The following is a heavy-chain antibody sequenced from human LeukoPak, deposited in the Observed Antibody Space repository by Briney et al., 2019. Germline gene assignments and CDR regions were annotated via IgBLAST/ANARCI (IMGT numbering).Heavy chain of an antibody. CDR3: AKDPVFWSGVTPSYYYYGMDV. V-gene: IGHV3-23*01. CDR2: ITGSGTST. J-gene: IGHJ6*02. D-gene: IGHD3-3*01. CDR1: GFTFSNYA. Sequence: XGSLRLSCVASGFTFSNYAMSWVRQAPGKGLEWVSAITGSGTSTYYADSLKGRFTISRDNSKNTLYLQMNSLRAEDTAVYYCAKDPVFWSGVTPSYYYYGMDVWGQGTTVTVSS.